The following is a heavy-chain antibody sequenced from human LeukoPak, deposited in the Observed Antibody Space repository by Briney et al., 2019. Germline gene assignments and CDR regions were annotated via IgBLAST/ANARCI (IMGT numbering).Heavy chain of an antibody. J-gene: IGHJ4*02. V-gene: IGHV3-49*03. CDR1: GFTCGDYA. CDR2: IRSKAYGGTT. Sequence: GRSLRLSCTAAGFTCGDYARSWFRQAPGEGLEWGGFIRSKAYGGTTEYAASVKGRFTISRDDSKSIAYLQMNSLKTEDTAVYYCTASSGWYYFDYWGQGTLVTVSS. D-gene: IGHD6-19*01. CDR3: TASSGWYYFDY.